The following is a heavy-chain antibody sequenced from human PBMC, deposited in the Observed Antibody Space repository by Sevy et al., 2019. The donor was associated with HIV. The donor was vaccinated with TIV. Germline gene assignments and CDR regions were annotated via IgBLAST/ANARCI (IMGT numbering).Heavy chain of an antibody. D-gene: IGHD4-17*01. V-gene: IGHV3-33*01. J-gene: IGHJ4*02. CDR3: VRGRDYGNFDF. Sequence: GGSLRLSCAASGFNFSIYGMHWVRQVPGKGLEWVALIWYDGTNKYYRDSVKGRFTISRDNSKNTLFLQMNSLRAEDTALYYCVRGRDYGNFDFWGQGTLVTVSS. CDR1: GFNFSIYG. CDR2: IWYDGTNK.